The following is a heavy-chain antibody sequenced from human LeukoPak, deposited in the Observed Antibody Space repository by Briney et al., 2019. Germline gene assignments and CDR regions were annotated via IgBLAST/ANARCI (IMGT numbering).Heavy chain of an antibody. CDR3: ARTLGVPSAFDP. V-gene: IGHV3-21*01. Sequence: PGGSLRLSCAASGFTFSSHNMNWVRQAPMKGLEWVSSIGTDGSYIYYADSVQGRFTISRDNAKNSLYLQMNSLTAEDTAVYYCARTLGVPSAFDPWGQGTLVTVSS. CDR2: IGTDGSYI. CDR1: GFTFSSHN. D-gene: IGHD2-2*01. J-gene: IGHJ5*02.